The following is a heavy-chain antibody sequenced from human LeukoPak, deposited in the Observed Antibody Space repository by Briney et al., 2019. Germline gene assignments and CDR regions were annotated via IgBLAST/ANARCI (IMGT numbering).Heavy chain of an antibody. CDR2: INHSGST. CDR3: ARGWVAAGTLRYFDY. Sequence: SETLSLTCAVYGGSFSGYYWSWIRQPPGKGLEWIGEINHSGSTNYNPSLKSRVTISVDTSKNQFSLKLSSVTAADTAVYYCARGWVAAGTLRYFDYWGQGTLVTVSS. D-gene: IGHD6-13*01. CDR1: GGSFSGYY. V-gene: IGHV4-34*01. J-gene: IGHJ4*02.